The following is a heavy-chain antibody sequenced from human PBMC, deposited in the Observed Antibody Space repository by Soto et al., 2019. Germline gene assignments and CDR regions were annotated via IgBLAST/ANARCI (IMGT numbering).Heavy chain of an antibody. CDR1: GYTFTSYG. Sequence: QVQLVQSGAEVKKPWASVKVSCKASGYTFTSYGISWVRQAPGQGLEWMGWISAYNGKTNYAQKLQGRATMTTDTSTSTAYMELRSLRSDDTAVYYCAREVRDRYSSSSNAFDIWGQGTMVTVSS. CDR2: ISAYNGKT. CDR3: AREVRDRYSSSSNAFDI. V-gene: IGHV1-18*01. J-gene: IGHJ3*02. D-gene: IGHD6-6*01.